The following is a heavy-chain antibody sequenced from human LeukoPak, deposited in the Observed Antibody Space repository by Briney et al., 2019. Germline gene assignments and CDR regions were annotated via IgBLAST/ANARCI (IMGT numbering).Heavy chain of an antibody. CDR3: ARVNLLYAFDI. CDR1: GFTFSSYA. J-gene: IGHJ3*02. CDR2: ISYDGSNK. Sequence: GGSLRLSCAASGFTFSSYAMHWVRQAPGKGLEWVAVISYDGSNKYYADSVKGRFTISRDNSKNTLYLQMNSLRAEDTAVYYCARVNLLYAFDIWGQGTMVTVSS. V-gene: IGHV3-30-3*01.